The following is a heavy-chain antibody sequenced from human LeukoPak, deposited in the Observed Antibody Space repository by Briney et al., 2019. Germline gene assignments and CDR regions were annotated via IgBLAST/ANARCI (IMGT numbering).Heavy chain of an antibody. CDR1: GYTFTSYG. Sequence: GASVKVSCKASGYTFTSYGISWLRQAPGQGLEWMGWISAYNGNTNYAQKLQGRVTMTTDTSTSTAYMELRSLRSDDTAVYYCAREVTGTTRYYYGMDVWGQGTTVTVSS. CDR3: AREVTGTTRYYYGMDV. D-gene: IGHD1-7*01. J-gene: IGHJ6*02. V-gene: IGHV1-18*01. CDR2: ISAYNGNT.